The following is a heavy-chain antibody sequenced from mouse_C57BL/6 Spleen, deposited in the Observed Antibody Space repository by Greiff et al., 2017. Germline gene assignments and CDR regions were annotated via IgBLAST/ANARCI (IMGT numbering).Heavy chain of an antibody. CDR1: GYTFTSYW. Sequence: QVQLQQPGAELVRPGTSVKLSCKASGYTFTSYWMHWVKQRPGQGLEWIGVIDPSDSYTNYNHKVKGKARLTVDTSSSTAYMQLSRLTSEDSAIYYYARSDDYDYAMGYWGQGTSVTV. D-gene: IGHD2-4*01. V-gene: IGHV1-59*01. CDR2: IDPSDSYT. CDR3: ARSDDYDYAMGY. J-gene: IGHJ4*01.